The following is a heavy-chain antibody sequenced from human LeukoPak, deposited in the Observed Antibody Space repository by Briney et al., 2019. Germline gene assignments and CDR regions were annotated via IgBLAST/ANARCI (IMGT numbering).Heavy chain of an antibody. CDR1: GYTFTSYG. CDR2: INPNSGGT. V-gene: IGHV1-2*02. J-gene: IGHJ4*02. D-gene: IGHD6-13*01. Sequence: EASVKVSCKTSGYTFTSYGISWVRQAPGQGLEWMGWINPNSGGTNYAQKFQGRVTMTRDTSISTAYMELSRLRSDDTAVYYCARDRVRYSSSCCGYWGQGTLVTVSS. CDR3: ARDRVRYSSSCCGY.